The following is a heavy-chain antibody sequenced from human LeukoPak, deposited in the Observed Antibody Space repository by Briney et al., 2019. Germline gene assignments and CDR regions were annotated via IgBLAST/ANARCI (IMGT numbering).Heavy chain of an antibody. CDR2: IYHSGST. CDR3: ARDDCSGGSCYFGY. J-gene: IGHJ4*02. V-gene: IGHV4-30-2*01. CDR1: GGSISSGGYS. D-gene: IGHD2-15*01. Sequence: PSQTLSLTCAVSGGSISSGGYSWSWLRQPPGKGLEWVGYIYHSGSTYYNPSLKSRVTISVDRSKNRFSLKLSSVTAADTAVYYCARDDCSGGSCYFGYWGQGTLVTVSS.